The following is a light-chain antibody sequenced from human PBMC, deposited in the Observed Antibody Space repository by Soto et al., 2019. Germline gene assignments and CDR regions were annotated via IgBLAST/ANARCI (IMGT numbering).Light chain of an antibody. Sequence: QSALTQPASVSGSPGQSITISCTGTSSDVCGYNYVSWYQLHPCKAPKLMIYDVTYRPSGVFDRFSGSKSVNTASLTSSGLQAEDEADYYCSSYTYCAMVFGGGTKLTVL. CDR3: SSYTYCAMV. J-gene: IGLJ2*01. CDR2: DVT. CDR1: SSDVCGYNY. V-gene: IGLV2-14*01.